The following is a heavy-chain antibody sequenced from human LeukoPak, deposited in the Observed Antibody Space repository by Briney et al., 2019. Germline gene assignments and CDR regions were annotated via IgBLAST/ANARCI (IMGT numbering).Heavy chain of an antibody. J-gene: IGHJ4*02. CDR3: ASLLVEPTTYFDY. CDR2: ISSSGSTR. CDR1: GFTFSSFD. D-gene: IGHD1-26*01. Sequence: QPGGSLRLSCVASGFTFSSFDVNWVRQAPGKGLEWVSYISSSGSTRYYADSVKGRFTISRDNARNSLYLQMDSLRAEDTAVYYCASLLVEPTTYFDYWGQGTLVTVSS. V-gene: IGHV3-48*03.